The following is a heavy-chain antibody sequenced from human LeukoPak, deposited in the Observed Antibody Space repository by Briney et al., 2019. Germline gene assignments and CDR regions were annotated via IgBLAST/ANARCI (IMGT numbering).Heavy chain of an antibody. V-gene: IGHV4-34*01. D-gene: IGHD3-22*01. CDR1: GGSFSGYY. Sequence: SETLSLTCAVYGGSFSGYYWSWIRQPPGKGLEWIGEINQSGSTNYNPSLKSRVTISVDTSKNQFSLKLSSVTAADTAVYYCARGRGEYYYDSSGYLNYWGQGTLVTVSS. J-gene: IGHJ4*02. CDR2: INQSGST. CDR3: ARGRGEYYYDSSGYLNY.